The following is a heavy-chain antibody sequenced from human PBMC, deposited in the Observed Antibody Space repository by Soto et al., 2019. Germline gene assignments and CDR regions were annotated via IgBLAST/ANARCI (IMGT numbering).Heavy chain of an antibody. D-gene: IGHD2-8*01. V-gene: IGHV5-51*01. Sequence: GESLKISCKGSGSIFTSYWIGWVRHMPGKGLEWMGIIYPDDSDTRYSPSFQGQVTISSDKSISTAYLQWSSLKASDTAIYYCARVKDHLLTWFDPWGQGTLVTVSS. CDR3: ARVKDHLLTWFDP. J-gene: IGHJ5*02. CDR2: IYPDDSDT. CDR1: GSIFTSYW.